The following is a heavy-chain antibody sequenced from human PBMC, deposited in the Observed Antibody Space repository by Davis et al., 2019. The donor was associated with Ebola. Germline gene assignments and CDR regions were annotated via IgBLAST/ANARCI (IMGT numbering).Heavy chain of an antibody. CDR1: GFIFRIYD. CDR2: IGTAGDT. Sequence: GESLKISCAASGFIFRIYDMHWVRQVPGKGLEWVSSIGTAGDTYYPGSVKGRFPISRENVKNSLYLQMNSLRAGDTAVYYCARAIFGGVSMDFWGQGTTVTVSS. J-gene: IGHJ6*02. V-gene: IGHV3-13*01. CDR3: ARAIFGGVSMDF. D-gene: IGHD3-3*01.